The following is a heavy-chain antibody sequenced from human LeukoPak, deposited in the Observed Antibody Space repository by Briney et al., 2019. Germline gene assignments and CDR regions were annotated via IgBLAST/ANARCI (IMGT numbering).Heavy chain of an antibody. V-gene: IGHV3-48*01. CDR2: ISGTSGSI. Sequence: PGGSLRLSCAASGFTFSSFAMNWVRQAPGKGLEWVAYISGTSGSIYYADSVKGRFSIARDNAKNSLYLQMNSLRAEDTAVYFCARDEPGGRATTNDYWGQGTLVTVSS. J-gene: IGHJ4*02. CDR3: ARDEPGGRATTNDY. D-gene: IGHD1-26*01. CDR1: GFTFSSFA.